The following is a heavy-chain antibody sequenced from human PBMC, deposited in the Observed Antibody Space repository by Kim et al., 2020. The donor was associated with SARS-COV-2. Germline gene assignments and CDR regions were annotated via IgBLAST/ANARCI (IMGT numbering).Heavy chain of an antibody. D-gene: IGHD3-10*01. V-gene: IGHV4-39*07. CDR1: GGSISSSSYY. CDR2: IYYSGST. Sequence: SETLSLTCTVSGGSISSSSYYWGWIRQPPGKGLEWIGSIYYSGSTYYNPSLKSRVTISVDTSKNQFSLKLSSVTAADTAVYYCARKYGSGNTPYFDYWGQGTLVTVSS. J-gene: IGHJ4*02. CDR3: ARKYGSGNTPYFDY.